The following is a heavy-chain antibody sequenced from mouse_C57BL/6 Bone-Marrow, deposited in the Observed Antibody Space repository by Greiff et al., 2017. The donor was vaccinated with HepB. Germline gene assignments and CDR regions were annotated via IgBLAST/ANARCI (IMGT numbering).Heavy chain of an antibody. CDR2: INPYNGGT. J-gene: IGHJ4*01. CDR1: GYTFTDYY. Sequence: VQLQQSGPVLVKPGASVKMSCKASGYTFTDYYMNWVKQSHGKSLEWIGVINPYNGGTSYNQKFKGKATLTVDKSSSTAYMELNSLTSEDSAVYYCARGGGPYAMDYWGQGTSVTVSS. CDR3: ARGGGPYAMDY. V-gene: IGHV1-19*01.